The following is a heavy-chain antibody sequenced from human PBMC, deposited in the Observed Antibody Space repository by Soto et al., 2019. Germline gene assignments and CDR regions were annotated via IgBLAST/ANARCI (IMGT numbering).Heavy chain of an antibody. CDR3: ARVDSSVYTCEH. J-gene: IGHJ1*01. CDR1: GGSITNGVYY. V-gene: IGHV4-31*03. Sequence: QVLLQESGPGLVQPSQTLSLTCTVSGGSITNGVYYWSWIRQHPGKGLEWIGYIYYSGTTDYNPSLKSRLTISLDTSRNQFSLEVNAVSAADTAVYYCARVDSSVYTCEHWGQGTLVTVSS. CDR2: IYYSGTT. D-gene: IGHD3-16*01.